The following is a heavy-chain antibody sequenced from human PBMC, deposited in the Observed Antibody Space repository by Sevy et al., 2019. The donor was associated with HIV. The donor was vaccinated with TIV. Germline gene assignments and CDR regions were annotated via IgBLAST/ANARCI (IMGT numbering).Heavy chain of an antibody. J-gene: IGHJ4*02. V-gene: IGHV3-21*01. CDR2: ITSSATDI. Sequence: GGSLRLSCAASGFTFSDYSMNWVRQAPGKGLEWVSSITSSATDIHYADSVKGRFTISRDNAKNSRHLQMNDLGAEDTAVYYCARHFDCTGGRCYSQYYFDYWGQGTLVTVSS. CDR3: ARHFDCTGGRCYSQYYFDY. D-gene: IGHD2-15*01. CDR1: GFTFSDYS.